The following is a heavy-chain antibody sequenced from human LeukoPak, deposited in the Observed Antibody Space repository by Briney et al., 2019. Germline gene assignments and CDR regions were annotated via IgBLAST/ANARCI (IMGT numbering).Heavy chain of an antibody. V-gene: IGHV3-7*01. J-gene: IGHJ5*02. CDR1: GFTFSSYW. D-gene: IGHD1-26*01. CDR3: ARGFFRELGWFDP. CDR2: IKQDGSEK. Sequence: GGSLRLSRAASGFTFSSYWMSWVRQAPGKGLEWVANIKQDGSEKYYVDSVKGRFTISRDNAKNSLYLQMNSLRAEDTAVYYCARGFFRELGWFDPWGQGTLVTVSS.